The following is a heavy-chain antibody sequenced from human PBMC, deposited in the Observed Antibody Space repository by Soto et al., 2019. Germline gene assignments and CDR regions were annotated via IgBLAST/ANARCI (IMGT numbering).Heavy chain of an antibody. J-gene: IGHJ4*02. V-gene: IGHV1-18*01. CDR3: AREASITGTFDY. Sequence: ASVKVSCKASGYTFTSYGISWVRQAPGQGLEWMGWISAYNGNTNYAQKLQGSVTMTTDTSTSTAYMELRSLRSDDTAVYYCAREASITGTFDYWGQGTLVTVSS. CDR1: GYTFTSYG. D-gene: IGHD1-20*01. CDR2: ISAYNGNT.